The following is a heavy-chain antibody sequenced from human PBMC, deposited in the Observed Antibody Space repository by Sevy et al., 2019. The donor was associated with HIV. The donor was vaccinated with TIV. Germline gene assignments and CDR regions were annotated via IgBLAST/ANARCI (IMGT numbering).Heavy chain of an antibody. CDR1: GYTFTSYG. CDR2: ISAYNGNT. Sequence: ASVKVSCKASGYTFTSYGISWVRQAPGQGLEWMGWISAYNGNTNYAQNLQGRVTMTTDTSTSTAYMELRSLRSDDTAVYYCARDLGEEWGQRLVKSEFGYWGQGTLVTVSS. CDR3: ARDLGEEWGQRLVKSEFGY. D-gene: IGHD6-13*01. V-gene: IGHV1-18*01. J-gene: IGHJ4*02.